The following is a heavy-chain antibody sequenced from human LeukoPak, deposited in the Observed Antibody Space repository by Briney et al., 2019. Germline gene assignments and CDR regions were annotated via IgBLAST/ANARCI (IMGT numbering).Heavy chain of an antibody. CDR1: GGTFSSYA. CDR2: IIPIFGTA. Sequence: GASVKVSCKASGGTFSSYAISWVRQTPGQGLEWMGGIIPIFGTANYAQKFQGRVTITTDESTSTAYMELSSLRSEDTAVYYCARDPERRSNAFDIWGQGTMVTVSS. CDR3: ARDPERRSNAFDI. J-gene: IGHJ3*02. V-gene: IGHV1-69*05.